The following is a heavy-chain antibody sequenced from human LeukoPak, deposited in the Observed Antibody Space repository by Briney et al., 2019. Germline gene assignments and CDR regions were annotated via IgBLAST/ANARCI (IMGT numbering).Heavy chain of an antibody. Sequence: GASVKVSCKASGYTFTGYYVHWVRQAPGQGLEWMGWMNPNSGKTGYAQKFQGRVTMTRNTSISTAYMELSSLRSEDTAVYYCARADILTGYYIENYYYYGMDVWGQGTTVTVSS. CDR2: MNPNSGKT. J-gene: IGHJ6*02. D-gene: IGHD3-9*01. CDR1: GYTFTGYY. CDR3: ARADILTGYYIENYYYYGMDV. V-gene: IGHV1-8*02.